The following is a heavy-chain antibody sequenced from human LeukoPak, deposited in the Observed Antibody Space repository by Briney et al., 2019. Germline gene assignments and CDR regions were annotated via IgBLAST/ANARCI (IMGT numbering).Heavy chain of an antibody. Sequence: AAVKVSCKASGYTFTIYAMHWVRQAPGQRLEWMGWINAGNGNTKYSQKFQGRVTITRDTSASTAYMELSSLRSEDTAVYYCARARGTNWFDPWGQGTLVTVSS. J-gene: IGHJ5*02. V-gene: IGHV1-3*01. CDR2: INAGNGNT. CDR3: ARARGTNWFDP. CDR1: GYTFTIYA.